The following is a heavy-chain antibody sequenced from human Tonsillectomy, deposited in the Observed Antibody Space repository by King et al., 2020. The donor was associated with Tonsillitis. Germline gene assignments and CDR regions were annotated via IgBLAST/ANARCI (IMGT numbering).Heavy chain of an antibody. V-gene: IGHV3-23*04. Sequence: VQLVESGGGLVKPGGSLRLSCGASGLTFSSYAMNWVRQAPGKGLEWVSSISGSGGRAYYADSVKGRFTISRENSKNTLFLQINSLRAHDTAVYYCSSGGWLYYFDYWGQGTLVTVSS. D-gene: IGHD6-19*01. CDR2: ISGSGGRA. CDR1: GLTFSSYA. J-gene: IGHJ4*02. CDR3: SSGGWLYYFDY.